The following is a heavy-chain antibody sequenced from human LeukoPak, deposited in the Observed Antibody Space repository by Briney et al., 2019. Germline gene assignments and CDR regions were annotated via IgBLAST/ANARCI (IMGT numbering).Heavy chain of an antibody. CDR2: FYNSGST. D-gene: IGHD6-6*01. Sequence: PSETLSLTCTVSGGSISRTNYYWGWIRQPPGKGLEWIGSFYNSGSTYYNPSLKSRVTISVDTSKNQFSLKLSSVTAADTAVYYCARARIAAHYFDYWGQGTLVTVSS. CDR3: ARARIAAHYFDY. J-gene: IGHJ4*02. V-gene: IGHV4-39*07. CDR1: GGSISRTNYY.